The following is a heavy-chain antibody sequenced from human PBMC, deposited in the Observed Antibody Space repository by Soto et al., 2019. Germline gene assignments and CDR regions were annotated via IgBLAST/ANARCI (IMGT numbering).Heavy chain of an antibody. CDR2: IYTSGST. D-gene: IGHD3-22*01. V-gene: IGHV4-4*07. Sequence: SETLSLTGTVSGGSISSYYLSWIRQPAGKGLEWIGRIYTSGSTSYNPSLKSRVTMSVDMSKNQFSLKMSSVTAADTAVYYCASPIYDSSGWEDGMDVWGQGTTVTVSS. CDR1: GGSISSYY. CDR3: ASPIYDSSGWEDGMDV. J-gene: IGHJ6*02.